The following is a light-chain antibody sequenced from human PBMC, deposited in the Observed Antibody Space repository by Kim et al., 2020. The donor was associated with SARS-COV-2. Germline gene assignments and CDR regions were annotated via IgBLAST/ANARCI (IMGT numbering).Light chain of an antibody. CDR2: YDA. CDR3: QVWDDSRDHPV. V-gene: IGLV3-21*04. J-gene: IGLJ3*02. Sequence: SYELTQPPSVSVAPGKTAGITCGGDDIVSKTVHWYQQKPGQAPVLVIYYDADRPSGIPERFSGSNSGNTATLTISRVEAGDEADYYCQVWDDSRDHPVFG. CDR1: DIVSKT.